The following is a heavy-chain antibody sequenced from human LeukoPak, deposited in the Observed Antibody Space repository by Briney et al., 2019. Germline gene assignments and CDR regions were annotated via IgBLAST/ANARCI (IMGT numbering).Heavy chain of an antibody. Sequence: GGSLRLSCAASGFTFSSYAMTWVRQAPGKGLEWVSGISGNGGNTYYADSVKGRFTISRDNAKNSLYLQMNSLRAEDTAVYYCAKNWGSRVTIDYWGQGTLVTVSS. CDR1: GFTFSSYA. J-gene: IGHJ4*02. D-gene: IGHD7-27*01. V-gene: IGHV3-23*01. CDR2: ISGNGGNT. CDR3: AKNWGSRVTIDY.